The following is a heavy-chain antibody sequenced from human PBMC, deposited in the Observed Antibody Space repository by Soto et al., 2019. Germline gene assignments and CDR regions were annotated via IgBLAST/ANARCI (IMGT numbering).Heavy chain of an antibody. D-gene: IGHD2-21*01. CDR3: ARDGDYYDSGSAAFDI. CDR1: GGSISSGGYY. V-gene: IGHV4-31*03. Sequence: QVQLQESGPGLVKPSQTLSLTCTVSGGSISSGGYYWSWIRQHPGKGLEWIGYIYYSGSTYYNPSLKSRVTISGDTSKNQVSLKLSSVTAADTAVYYCARDGDYYDSGSAAFDIWGQGTMVTVSS. CDR2: IYYSGST. J-gene: IGHJ3*02.